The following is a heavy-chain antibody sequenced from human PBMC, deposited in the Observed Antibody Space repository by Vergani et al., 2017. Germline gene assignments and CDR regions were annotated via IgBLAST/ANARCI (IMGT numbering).Heavy chain of an antibody. CDR2: MNPNSGNT. J-gene: IGHJ6*02. D-gene: IGHD3-22*01. CDR1: GYTFTSYD. V-gene: IGHV1-8*01. Sequence: QVQLVQSGAEVKKPGASVKVSCKASGYTFTSYDINWVRQVTGQGLEWMGWMNPNSGNTGYAQKFQGRVTMTRNTSISTAYMELSSLRSEDTAVYYCARGSSGYYRYYYYYYGMDVWGQGTTVTVSS. CDR3: ARGSSGYYRYYYYYYGMDV.